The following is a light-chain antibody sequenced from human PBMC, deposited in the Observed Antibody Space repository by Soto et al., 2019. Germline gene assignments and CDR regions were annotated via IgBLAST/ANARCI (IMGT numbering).Light chain of an antibody. CDR3: AAWDDSLNGFWV. J-gene: IGLJ3*02. CDR2: SNN. CDR1: SSNIGSNT. Sequence: QLVLTQPPSASRTPGQRVTISCSGSSSNIGSNTVNWYQQLPGTAPKLLIYSNNQRPSGVPDRFSGSKSGTSASLAISGLQSEDEADYYCAAWDDSLNGFWVFGGGTKLTVL. V-gene: IGLV1-44*01.